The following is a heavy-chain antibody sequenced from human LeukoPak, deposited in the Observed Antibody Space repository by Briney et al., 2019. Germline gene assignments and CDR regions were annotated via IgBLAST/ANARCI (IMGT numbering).Heavy chain of an antibody. CDR2: MNPNSGNT. CDR1: GYTFSSYD. J-gene: IGHJ6*02. Sequence: ASVKVSCKASGYTFSSYDIHWVRQATGQGLAWMGRMNPNSGNTNYAQKFQGRVTMTRSTSTSTAYLELSSLRSDDTAVYYCARGGWVNDDSGALFGMDVWGQGTTVTVSS. D-gene: IGHD3-10*01. V-gene: IGHV1-8*02. CDR3: ARGGWVNDDSGALFGMDV.